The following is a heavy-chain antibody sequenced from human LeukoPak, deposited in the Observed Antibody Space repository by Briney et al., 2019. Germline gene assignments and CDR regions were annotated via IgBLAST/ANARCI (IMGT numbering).Heavy chain of an antibody. D-gene: IGHD3-10*01. J-gene: IGHJ5*02. CDR2: INHSGST. CDR3: ARLAGAYYYGSGSPLNWFDP. CDR1: GFTFSSYA. V-gene: IGHV4-34*01. Sequence: GSLRLSCAASGFTFSSYAMSWVRQPPGKGLEWIGEINHSGSTNYNPSLKSRVTISVDTSKNQFSLKLSSVTAADTAVYYCARLAGAYYYGSGSPLNWFDPWGQGTLVTVSS.